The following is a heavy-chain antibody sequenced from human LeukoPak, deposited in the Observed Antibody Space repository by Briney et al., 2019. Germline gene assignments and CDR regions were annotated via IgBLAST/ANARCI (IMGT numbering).Heavy chain of an antibody. V-gene: IGHV3-74*01. J-gene: IGHJ4*02. CDR1: GFTFSRYW. CDR2: INSDGSST. D-gene: IGHD3-10*01. Sequence: PGGSLRLSCAASGFTFSRYWMDWVRQAPGKGLVWVSRINSDGSSTTYADSVKGLFTISRDNARDTLYLQMNSLRAEDTAVYYCARGGYYSSGTHDYWGQGTLVTVSS. CDR3: ARGGYYSSGTHDY.